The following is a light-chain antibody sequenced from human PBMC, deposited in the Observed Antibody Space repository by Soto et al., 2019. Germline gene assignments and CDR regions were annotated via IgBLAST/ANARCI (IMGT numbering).Light chain of an antibody. CDR1: QSINNW. CDR3: QQANSFPLT. CDR2: SAS. V-gene: IGKV1D-12*01. Sequence: DIQMTQSPSSVSASVGDRVTITCRASQSINNWLAWYQQKPGKAPKLLISSASSVESGVPSRFSGTGYGTDFALTINSLQPEDLATYYCQQANSFPLTFGGGTK. J-gene: IGKJ4*01.